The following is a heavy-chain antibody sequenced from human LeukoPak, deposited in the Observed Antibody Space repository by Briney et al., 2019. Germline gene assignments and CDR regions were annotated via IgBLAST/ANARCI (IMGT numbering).Heavy chain of an antibody. D-gene: IGHD2-2*01. CDR1: GFTFSSYA. CDR2: ISGSGGST. V-gene: IGHV3-23*01. CDR3: AKEAQGCSITSCYFDS. Sequence: QSGGSLRLSCAASGFTFSSYAMSWVRQAPGKGLEWVSAISGSGGSTYYADSVKGRFTISRDNSNNTLYLQMNSLRAEDTAVYYCAKEAQGCSITSCYFDSWGQGTLVTVSS. J-gene: IGHJ4*02.